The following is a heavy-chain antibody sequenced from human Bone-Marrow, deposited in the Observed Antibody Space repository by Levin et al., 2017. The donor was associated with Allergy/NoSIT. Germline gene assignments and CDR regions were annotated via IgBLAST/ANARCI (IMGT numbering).Heavy chain of an antibody. V-gene: IGHV4-30-2*01. CDR2: IYHGGTT. Sequence: SQTLSLTCVVSGGSISSNSYSWGWIRQPPGKGLEWIGYIYHGGTTSYNPSLKSRVTISEDRSKNQLSLKLNSVSAADTAFYYCARAEISGYYDFWGQGTLVTVAS. CDR1: GGSISSNSYS. CDR3: ARAEISGYYDF. J-gene: IGHJ4*02. D-gene: IGHD3-22*01.